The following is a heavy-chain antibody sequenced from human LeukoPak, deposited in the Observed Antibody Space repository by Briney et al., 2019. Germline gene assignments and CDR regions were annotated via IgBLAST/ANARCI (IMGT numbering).Heavy chain of an antibody. CDR1: GFTFSSHA. CDR2: ISGNGAGT. J-gene: IGHJ4*02. V-gene: IGHV3-23*02. D-gene: IGHD5-12*01. Sequence: GGSLRLSCTPSGFTFSSHAMSWVRQAPGKGLEWVSGISGNGAGTYYGDSVKGRFTISRDNSKNTLYLQMNSLRAEDTAVYYCAKVSSESTNQDFDCWGQGTLVTVSS. CDR3: AKVSSESTNQDFDC.